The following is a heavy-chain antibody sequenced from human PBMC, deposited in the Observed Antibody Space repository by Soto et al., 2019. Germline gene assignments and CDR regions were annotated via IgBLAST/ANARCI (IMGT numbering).Heavy chain of an antibody. Sequence: PSETLSLTCAVSGGSISSGGYSWSWIRQPPGKGLEWIGYIYHSGSTYYNPSLKSRVTISVDRSKNQFSLKLSSVTAADTAVYYCARELEVGAIDYWGQGTLVTVSS. D-gene: IGHD1-26*01. CDR3: ARELEVGAIDY. CDR1: GGSISSGGYS. J-gene: IGHJ4*02. CDR2: IYHSGST. V-gene: IGHV4-30-2*01.